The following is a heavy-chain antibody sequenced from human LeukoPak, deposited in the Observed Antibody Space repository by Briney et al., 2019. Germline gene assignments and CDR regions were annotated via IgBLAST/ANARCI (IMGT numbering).Heavy chain of an antibody. J-gene: IGHJ6*03. CDR2: ISAYNGNT. CDR3: ARYRCSGGSCYYYYMDV. Sequence: ASMKVSCKASGYTFTSYGISWVRQAPGQGLEWMGWISAYNGNTNYAQKLQGRVTMTTDTSTSTAYMELRSLRSDDTAVYYCARYRCSGGSCYYYYMDVWGKGTTVTVSS. D-gene: IGHD2-15*01. CDR1: GYTFTSYG. V-gene: IGHV1-18*01.